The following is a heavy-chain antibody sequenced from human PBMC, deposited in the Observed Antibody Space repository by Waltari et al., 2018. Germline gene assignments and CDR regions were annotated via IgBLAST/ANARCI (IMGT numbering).Heavy chain of an antibody. CDR2: IHHGGGYT. Sequence: QVQLVESGGGLVKPGGSLRLSCVASGFAFSGFHMNWVRQAPGRGVQWVSFIHHGGGYTNYADSVKGRFTSSRDDAKNSVYLQMNSLSADDTAVYFCARDLTAIRAFDYWGHGILVTVSS. D-gene: IGHD2-21*02. J-gene: IGHJ4*01. CDR3: ARDLTAIRAFDY. CDR1: GFAFSGFH. V-gene: IGHV3-11*06.